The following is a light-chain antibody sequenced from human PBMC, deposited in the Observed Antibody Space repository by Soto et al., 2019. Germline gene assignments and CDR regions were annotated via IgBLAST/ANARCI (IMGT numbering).Light chain of an antibody. CDR3: QQYHNWPIT. J-gene: IGKJ5*01. CDR2: DAS. Sequence: EIVMTQSPATLSVSPGESATLSCRASQSVSSNLAWHQQKPGQAPRILMYDASTRATGISARFSGSVSGTEFTLTISSLQSEDFAVYYCQQYHNWPITFGQGTRLEIK. V-gene: IGKV3-15*01. CDR1: QSVSSN.